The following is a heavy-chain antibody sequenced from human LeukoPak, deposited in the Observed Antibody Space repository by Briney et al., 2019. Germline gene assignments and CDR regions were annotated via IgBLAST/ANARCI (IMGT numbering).Heavy chain of an antibody. CDR1: GFTFSSYS. J-gene: IGHJ4*02. CDR2: ISSSSSYI. D-gene: IGHD3-3*01. Sequence: GGSLRLSCAASGFTFSSYSMNWVRQAPGKGLEWVSSISSSSSYIYYADSVKGRFTISRDNAKNSLYLQMSSLRVEDTAVYYCVTAFRFLEAYWGQGTLVTVSS. CDR3: VTAFRFLEAY. V-gene: IGHV3-21*01.